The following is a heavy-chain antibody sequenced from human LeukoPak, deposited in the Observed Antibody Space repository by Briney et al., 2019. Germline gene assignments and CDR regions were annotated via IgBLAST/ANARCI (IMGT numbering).Heavy chain of an antibody. Sequence: ASETLSLTCTVSGGSISSSSYYWGWIRQPPGKGLEWIGSIYYSGSTYYNPSLKSRVTISVDTSKNQFSLKLSSVTAADTAVYYCAKGSTVNDYWGQGTLVTVSS. J-gene: IGHJ4*02. CDR3: AKGSTVNDY. CDR2: IYYSGST. V-gene: IGHV4-39*01. CDR1: GGSISSSSYY. D-gene: IGHD4-17*01.